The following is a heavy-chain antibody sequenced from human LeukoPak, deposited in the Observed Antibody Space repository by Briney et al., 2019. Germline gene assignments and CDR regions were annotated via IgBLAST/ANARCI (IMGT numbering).Heavy chain of an antibody. CDR3: ARDRGGYDILTHAFDI. D-gene: IGHD3-9*01. CDR2: IIPIFGTV. CDR1: GGTFSSYA. V-gene: IGHV1-69*13. J-gene: IGHJ3*02. Sequence: SVKVSCKASGGTFSSYAISWVRQAPGQGLEWMGGIIPIFGTVNYAQKFQGRVTITADESTSTAYMELSSLRSEDTAVYYCARDRGGYDILTHAFDIWGQGTMVTVSS.